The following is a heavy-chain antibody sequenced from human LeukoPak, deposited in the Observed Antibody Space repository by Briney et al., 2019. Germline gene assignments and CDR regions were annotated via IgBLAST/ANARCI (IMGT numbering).Heavy chain of an antibody. CDR3: AKAYYSSSNWFDP. J-gene: IGHJ5*02. CDR2: IWYDGSNK. CDR1: GFTFSSYG. Sequence: GGSVRLSCAASGFTFSSYGMHWVRQAPGKGLEWVAVIWYDGSNKYYADSVKGRFTISRDNSKNTLYLQLNSLRAEDTAVYYCAKAYYSSSNWFDPWGQGTLVTVSS. D-gene: IGHD6-6*01. V-gene: IGHV3-33*06.